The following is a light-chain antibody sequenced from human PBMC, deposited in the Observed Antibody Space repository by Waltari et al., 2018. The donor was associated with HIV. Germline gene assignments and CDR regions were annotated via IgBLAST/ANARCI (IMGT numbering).Light chain of an antibody. V-gene: IGLV3-25*03. CDR3: QSADSSGTYVV. J-gene: IGLJ2*01. Sequence: SYELTQPLSVLVSPRPMARIATPGAALPKQYAYWYQQKPGQAPVLVIYKDTERPSGIPERFSGSSSGTTVTLTISGVQAEDEADYSCQSADSSGTYVVFGGGTKLTVL. CDR2: KDT. CDR1: ALPKQY.